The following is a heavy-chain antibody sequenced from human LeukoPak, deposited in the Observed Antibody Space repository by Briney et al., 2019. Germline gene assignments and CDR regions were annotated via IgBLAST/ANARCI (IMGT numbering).Heavy chain of an antibody. Sequence: SETLSLTCTVSGGSISSYYWSWVRQPPGKGLEWIGYIYYSGSTNYNPSLKSRVTISVDTSKNQFSLKLSSVTAADTAVYYCARRFSSGWWTFDYWGQGTLVTVSS. J-gene: IGHJ4*02. CDR2: IYYSGST. V-gene: IGHV4-59*01. CDR3: ARRFSSGWWTFDY. D-gene: IGHD6-19*01. CDR1: GGSISSYY.